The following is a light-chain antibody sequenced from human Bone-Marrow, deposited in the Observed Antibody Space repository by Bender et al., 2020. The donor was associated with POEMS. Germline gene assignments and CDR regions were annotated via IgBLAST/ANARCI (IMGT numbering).Light chain of an antibody. CDR2: DDS. CDR3: QVWDDNSDHPV. V-gene: IGLV3-21*02. J-gene: IGLJ3*02. CDR1: NIGSKS. Sequence: SYVLTQPPSVSVAPGQTARLSCGGNNIGSKSVHWYQQKPGQAPVLVGYDDSDRPSGIPERFSGSNSGNTATLTISGVEAGDEADYYCQVWDDNSDHPVFGGGTKLTVL.